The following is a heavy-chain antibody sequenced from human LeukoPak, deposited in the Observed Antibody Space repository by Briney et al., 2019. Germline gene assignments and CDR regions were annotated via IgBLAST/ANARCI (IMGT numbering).Heavy chain of an antibody. D-gene: IGHD3-10*01. CDR1: GGSISNY. CDR3: AKSNGYGLVDI. V-gene: IGHV4-59*12. CDR2: IFYSGST. Sequence: SETLSLTCTVSGGSISNYWSWIRQPPGKGLEWIGNIFYSGSTYYSPSLESRVTISLDTSRNQFSLKLNSVTAADTAVYYCAKSNGYGLVDIWGQGTMVTVSS. J-gene: IGHJ3*02.